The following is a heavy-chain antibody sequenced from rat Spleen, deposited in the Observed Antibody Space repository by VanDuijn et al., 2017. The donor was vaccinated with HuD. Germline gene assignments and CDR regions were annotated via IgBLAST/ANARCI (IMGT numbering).Heavy chain of an antibody. J-gene: IGHJ2*01. V-gene: IGHV6-6*01. Sequence: EVQVLESGGGLVQPGNSLKLSCATSGFTFSTAWMYWYRQFPEKRLEWVARIKAKSNNYATDYAESVKGRFTISRDDSKSSIYLQMNNLKVEDTAMYYCARQDVYYGRRSYYFDYWGQGVMVTVSS. CDR2: IKAKSNNYAT. CDR1: GFTFSTAW. CDR3: ARQDVYYGRRSYYFDY. D-gene: IGHD1-6*01.